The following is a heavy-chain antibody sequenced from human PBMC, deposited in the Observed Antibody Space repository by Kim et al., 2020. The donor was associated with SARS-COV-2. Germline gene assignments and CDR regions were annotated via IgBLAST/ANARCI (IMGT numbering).Heavy chain of an antibody. D-gene: IGHD1-26*01. J-gene: IGHJ4*02. Sequence: YDTPSLKSRVTISVDTSKNQFSLKLSSVTAADTAVYYCAKETSSGSYFGDWGQGTLVTVSS. CDR3: AKETSSGSYFGD. V-gene: IGHV4-39*02.